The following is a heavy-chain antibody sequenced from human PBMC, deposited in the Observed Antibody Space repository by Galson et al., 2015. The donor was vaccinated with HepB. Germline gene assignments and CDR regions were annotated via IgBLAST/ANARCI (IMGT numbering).Heavy chain of an antibody. CDR2: TSGSGGST. J-gene: IGHJ6*03. D-gene: IGHD3-3*01. V-gene: IGHV3-23*01. CDR3: ARDGQNFWSDYRSSYSYMDV. CDR1: GFTFSSYA. Sequence: SLRLSCAASGFTFSSYAMSWVRQAPGKGLEWVSATSGSGGSTYYADSVKGRFTISRDNSKNTLYLQMNSLRTEDTAVFYCARDGQNFWSDYRSSYSYMDVWGKGTTVTVSS.